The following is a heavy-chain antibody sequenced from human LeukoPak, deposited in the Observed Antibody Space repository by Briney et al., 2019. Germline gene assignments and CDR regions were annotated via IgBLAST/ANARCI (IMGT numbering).Heavy chain of an antibody. Sequence: PGGSLRLSCAASGFTVSSNYMSWVRQAPGKGLEWVSVIYSGGSTYYADSVKGRFTISRDNSKNTLYLQMNSLRAEDTAVYYCARDLIAAAGTHTYYFDYWGQGTLVTVSS. CDR3: ARDLIAAAGTHTYYFDY. D-gene: IGHD6-13*01. J-gene: IGHJ4*02. CDR1: GFTVSSNY. CDR2: IYSGGST. V-gene: IGHV3-53*01.